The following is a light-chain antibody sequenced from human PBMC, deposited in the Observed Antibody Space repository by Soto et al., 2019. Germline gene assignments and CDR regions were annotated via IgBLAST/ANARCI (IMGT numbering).Light chain of an antibody. Sequence: DIHLTQSPSTLSASVGDRVTITCRASQSISSWLAWYQQKPGKAPKLLIYKASTLESGVQSRFSGSGSGTEFTLTISRLQPDDFATYYCQHWVDYMWTFGQETKVEIK. CDR3: QHWVDYMWT. V-gene: IGKV1-5*03. CDR2: KAS. J-gene: IGKJ1*01. CDR1: QSISSW.